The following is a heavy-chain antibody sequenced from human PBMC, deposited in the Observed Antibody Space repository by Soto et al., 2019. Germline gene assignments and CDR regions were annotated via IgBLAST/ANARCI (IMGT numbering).Heavy chain of an antibody. CDR1: GGSISSYY. CDR2: IYYSGST. CDR3: ARLDGATGSGPFDY. D-gene: IGHD5-12*01. V-gene: IGHV4-59*08. J-gene: IGHJ4*02. Sequence: SETLSLTCTVSGGSISSYYWSWIRQPPGKGLEWIGYIYYSGSTNYNPSLKSRVTISVDTSKNQFSLKLSSVTAADTAVYYCARLDGATGSGPFDYWGQGTLVTVSS.